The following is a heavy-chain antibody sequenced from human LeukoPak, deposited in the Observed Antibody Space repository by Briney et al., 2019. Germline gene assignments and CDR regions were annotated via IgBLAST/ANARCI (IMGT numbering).Heavy chain of an antibody. CDR3: SKGLYGSGSLDY. J-gene: IGHJ4*02. CDR1: GFTFNSYW. Sequence: GGSLRLSCAASGFTFNSYWMYWVRQAPGKGLEWVSAISGSGGSTNYADSVKGRFTISRDNSKNTLYLQMSSLTAEDTAVYYCSKGLYGSGSLDYWGQGTLVTVSS. D-gene: IGHD3-10*01. CDR2: ISGSGGST. V-gene: IGHV3-23*01.